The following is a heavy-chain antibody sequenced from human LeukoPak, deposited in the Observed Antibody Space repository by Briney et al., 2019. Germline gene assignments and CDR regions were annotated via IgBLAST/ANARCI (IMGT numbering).Heavy chain of an antibody. CDR1: GFTFNNYA. J-gene: IGHJ4*02. CDR3: AKSLYARGPLDY. CDR2: ISGSGANT. D-gene: IGHD2/OR15-2a*01. V-gene: IGHV3-23*01. Sequence: QPGESLRLSCAASGFTFNNYAMSWVRQAPGKGLEWVSDISGSGANTKYADSVKGRFTISRDNSRNTLYLQMNSLRAEDTAVYYCAKSLYARGPLDYWGQGTLVTVSS.